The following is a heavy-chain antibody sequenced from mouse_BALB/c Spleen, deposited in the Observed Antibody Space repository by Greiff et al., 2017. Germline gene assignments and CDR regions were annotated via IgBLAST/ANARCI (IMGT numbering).Heavy chain of an antibody. CDR1: GYAFTNYL. J-gene: IGHJ1*01. V-gene: IGHV1-54*01. CDR2: INPGSGGT. D-gene: IGHD3-3*01. CDR3: ARLGGQGYWYFDV. Sequence: VQLQQSGAELVRPGTSVKVSCKASGYAFTNYLIEWVKQRPGQGLEWIGVINPGSGGTNYNEKFKGKATLTADKSSSTAYMQLSSLTSDDSAVYYCARLGGQGYWYFDVWGAGTTVTVSS.